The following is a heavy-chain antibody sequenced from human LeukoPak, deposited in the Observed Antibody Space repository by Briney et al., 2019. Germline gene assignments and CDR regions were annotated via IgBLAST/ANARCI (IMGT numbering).Heavy chain of an antibody. D-gene: IGHD3-10*01. CDR3: ARDSTIMVRGDYYYYGMDV. CDR1: GYTFTSYY. Sequence: ASVKVSCKASGYTFTSYYTHWVRQAPGQGLEWMAIINPIGGSTIYAQKFQGRVTMTSDTSRSTVSMELSSLRSDDTAAYYCARDSTIMVRGDYYYYGMDVWGQGTTVTVSS. V-gene: IGHV1-46*01. CDR2: INPIGGST. J-gene: IGHJ6*02.